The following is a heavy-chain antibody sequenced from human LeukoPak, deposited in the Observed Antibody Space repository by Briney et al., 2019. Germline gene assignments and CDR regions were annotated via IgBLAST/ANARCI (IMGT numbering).Heavy chain of an antibody. CDR1: GYTFTSYG. CDR3: ARDSYCSSTSCYGMDV. J-gene: IGHJ6*02. V-gene: IGHV1-18*01. Sequence: ASVKVSCKASGYTFTSYGISWVRQAPGQGLEWMGWISAYNGNTNYAQKLQGRVTMTTDTSTSTAYMELRSLRSDDTAVYYCARDSYCSSTSCYGMDVWGQGTMVTVSS. CDR2: ISAYNGNT. D-gene: IGHD2-2*01.